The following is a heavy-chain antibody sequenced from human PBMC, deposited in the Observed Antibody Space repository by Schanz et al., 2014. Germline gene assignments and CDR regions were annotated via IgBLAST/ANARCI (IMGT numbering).Heavy chain of an antibody. J-gene: IGHJ3*02. V-gene: IGHV3-21*01. CDR2: ISSGGGST. D-gene: IGHD5-18*01. Sequence: EVQLMESGGGLVKPGGSLRLSCAASTFTFSSDWMSWVRQAPGKGLEWVSSISSGGGSTYYADSVKGRFTISRDNAKNSLYLQMNGLRAEDTAVYYCARVALPGYSSPRDAFDIWGQGTMVTVSS. CDR3: ARVALPGYSSPRDAFDI. CDR1: TFTFSSDW.